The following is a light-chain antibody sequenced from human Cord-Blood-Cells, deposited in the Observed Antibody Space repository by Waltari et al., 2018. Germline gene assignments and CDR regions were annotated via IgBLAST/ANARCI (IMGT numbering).Light chain of an antibody. CDR3: QQSYSTPIT. J-gene: IGKJ5*01. CDR2: AAS. CDR1: QSISSY. V-gene: IGKV1-39*01. Sequence: DIQMTQSPSSLSASVGDRVTITCRASQSISSYLNWYQQKPWKAPKLLSYAASSLQSGVPSRFSGSGSGTDFTLTISSLQPEDFATYYCQQSYSTPITFGQGTRLEIK.